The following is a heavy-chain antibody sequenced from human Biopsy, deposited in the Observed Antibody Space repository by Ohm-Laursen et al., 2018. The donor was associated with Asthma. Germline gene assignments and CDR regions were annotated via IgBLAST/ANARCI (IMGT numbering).Heavy chain of an antibody. Sequence: SDTLSLTCTVSNGSISSNFYYWGWIRQPPGKGLEWVGSIHKNGIGYYKSSLKSRLTISVDTSKNQFSLKLTSVTAADTAVYYCARQKLAAAEGPFDLWGQGTMVTVSS. CDR2: IHKNGIG. D-gene: IGHD6-13*01. J-gene: IGHJ3*01. CDR3: ARQKLAAAEGPFDL. CDR1: NGSISSNFYY. V-gene: IGHV4-39*01.